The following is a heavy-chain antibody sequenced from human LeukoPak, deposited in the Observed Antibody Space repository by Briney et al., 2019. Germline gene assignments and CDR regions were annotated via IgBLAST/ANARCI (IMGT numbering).Heavy chain of an antibody. J-gene: IGHJ4*02. CDR2: INPTSGAT. Sequence: ASVKVSCKASGYRFTGYYMHWVRQAPGQGPEWMGWINPTSGATRYAQKFQDRVTMTRNTSIATDYMELTRLTSDDTTVYYCAREGGATGTHFDYWGQGTLVTVSS. V-gene: IGHV1-2*02. CDR1: GYRFTGYY. CDR3: AREGGATGTHFDY. D-gene: IGHD1-26*01.